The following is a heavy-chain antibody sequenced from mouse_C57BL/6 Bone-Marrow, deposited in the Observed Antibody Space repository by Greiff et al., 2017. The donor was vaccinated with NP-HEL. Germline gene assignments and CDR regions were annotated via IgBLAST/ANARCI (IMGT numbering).Heavy chain of an antibody. CDR3: ARQGLYYGSPYYYAMDY. Sequence: QVQLQQSGAELARPGASVKLSCKASGYTFTSYGISWVKQRTGQGLEWIGEIYPRSGNTYYNEKFKGKATLTADKSSSTAYMELRSLTSEDSAVYFCARQGLYYGSPYYYAMDYWGQGTSVTVSS. CDR2: IYPRSGNT. D-gene: IGHD1-1*01. V-gene: IGHV1-81*01. CDR1: GYTFTSYG. J-gene: IGHJ4*01.